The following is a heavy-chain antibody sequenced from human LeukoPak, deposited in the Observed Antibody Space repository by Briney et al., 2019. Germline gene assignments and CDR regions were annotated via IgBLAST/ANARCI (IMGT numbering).Heavy chain of an antibody. CDR2: ITPIIDTA. J-gene: IGHJ5*02. CDR3: TRVNLRGSQYNWFDP. Sequence: SVKVSCKTSGGTLNSHIFSRVRQAPGQGLEWMGKITPIIDTAKYSQKFQGRVTITADKSTTTVYMELSSLKSGDTAVYYCTRVNLRGSQYNWFDPWGQGTLVTVSS. CDR1: GGTLNSHI. D-gene: IGHD1-26*01. V-gene: IGHV1-69*08.